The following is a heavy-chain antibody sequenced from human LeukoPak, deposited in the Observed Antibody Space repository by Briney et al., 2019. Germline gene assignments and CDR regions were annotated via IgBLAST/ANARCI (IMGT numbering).Heavy chain of an antibody. Sequence: QPGGSLRLSCAASGFAFSTYAMSWVRQAPGKGLEWVSAISGSGGSTYYADSVKGRFTISRDNSKNTLYLQMNSLRAEDTAVYYCAKDRRNPTDIVVVPAAPDAFDIWGQGTMVTVSS. V-gene: IGHV3-23*01. CDR1: GFAFSTYA. CDR3: AKDRRNPTDIVVVPAAPDAFDI. D-gene: IGHD2-2*01. CDR2: ISGSGGST. J-gene: IGHJ3*02.